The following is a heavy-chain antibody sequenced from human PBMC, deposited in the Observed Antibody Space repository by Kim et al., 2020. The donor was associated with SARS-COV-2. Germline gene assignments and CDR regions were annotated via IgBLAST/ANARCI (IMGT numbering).Heavy chain of an antibody. V-gene: IGHV4-28*03. J-gene: IGHJ4*02. CDR2: T. Sequence: TYYNPSLKSRVTISVDTSKNQFSLKLSSVTAVDTAVYYCARVHGDNAFDYWGQGTLVTVSS. D-gene: IGHD4-17*01. CDR3: ARVHGDNAFDY.